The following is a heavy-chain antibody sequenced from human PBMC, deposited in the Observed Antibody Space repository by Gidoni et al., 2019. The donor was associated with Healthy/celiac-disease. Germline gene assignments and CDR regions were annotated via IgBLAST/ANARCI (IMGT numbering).Heavy chain of an antibody. CDR3: VNSGSYTDIVDY. CDR2: IYYSGST. Sequence: QLQLQESGSGLVKPSATLTLTRTVPGGSNSSSSYYWGWIRKPPGKGLEWIGSIYYSGSTYYNPSLKSRVTISVDTSKNQFSLKLSSVTAADTAVYYCVNSGSYTDIVDYWGQGTLVTVSS. V-gene: IGHV4-39*01. J-gene: IGHJ4*02. D-gene: IGHD1-26*01. CDR1: GGSNSSSSYY.